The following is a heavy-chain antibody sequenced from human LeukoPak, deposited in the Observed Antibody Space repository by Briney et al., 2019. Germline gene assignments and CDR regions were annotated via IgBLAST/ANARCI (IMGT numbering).Heavy chain of an antibody. CDR2: INPNSGGT. CDR3: AGSLAVAVHNWFDP. D-gene: IGHD6-19*01. Sequence: GASVKVSCKASGYTFTGYYMHWVRQAPGQGLEWMGWINPNSGGTNYAQKFQGRVTMTRDTSISTAYMELSRLRSDDTAVYYCAGSLAVAVHNWFDPWGQGTLVTVSS. V-gene: IGHV1-2*02. CDR1: GYTFTGYY. J-gene: IGHJ5*02.